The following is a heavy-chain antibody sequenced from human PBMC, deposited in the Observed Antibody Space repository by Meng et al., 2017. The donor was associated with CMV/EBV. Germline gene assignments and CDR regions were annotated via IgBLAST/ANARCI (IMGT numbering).Heavy chain of an antibody. D-gene: IGHD2/OR15-2a*01. J-gene: IGHJ6*02. Sequence: SVKVSCKASGFTFTSSAVRWVRQARGQRLEWIGWIIVGSGNANYAQKFQERVTITTDMSTSTAYMELSSLRSEDTAVYYCAADKNLYGMDVWGQGTTVTVSS. CDR3: AADKNLYGMDV. CDR1: GFTFTSSA. V-gene: IGHV1-58*01. CDR2: IIVGSGNA.